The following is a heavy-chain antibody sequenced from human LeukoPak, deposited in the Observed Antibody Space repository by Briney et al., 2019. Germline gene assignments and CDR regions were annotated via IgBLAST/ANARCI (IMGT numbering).Heavy chain of an antibody. J-gene: IGHJ4*02. CDR3: AKRSILTGYWV. V-gene: IGHV3-23*01. CDR1: GFTFSSYA. D-gene: IGHD3-9*01. Sequence: GGSLRLSCAVSGFTFSSYAMSWVRQAPGKGLEWVSAISGSGGGTYYADSVKGRFTIPRDNSKNTLYLQMNSLRAEDTAVYYCAKRSILTGYWVWGPGILVTVSS. CDR2: ISGSGGGT.